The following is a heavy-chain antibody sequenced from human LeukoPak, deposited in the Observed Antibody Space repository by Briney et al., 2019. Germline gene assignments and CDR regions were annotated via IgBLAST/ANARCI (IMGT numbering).Heavy chain of an antibody. CDR3: ARSDSSGYRLDAFDI. V-gene: IGHV4-30-4*01. D-gene: IGHD3-22*01. Sequence: PSETLSLTCTVSGGSISSGDYYWSWIRQPPGKGLEWIGYIYYSGSTYYNPSLKSRVTISVDTSKNQFSLKLSSVTAADTAVYYCARSDSSGYRLDAFDIWGQGTMVTVSS. J-gene: IGHJ3*02. CDR1: GGSISSGDYY. CDR2: IYYSGST.